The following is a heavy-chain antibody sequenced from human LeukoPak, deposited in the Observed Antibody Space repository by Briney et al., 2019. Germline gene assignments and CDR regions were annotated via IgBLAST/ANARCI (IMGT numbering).Heavy chain of an antibody. CDR1: GYTFTGYY. CDR2: INPNSGGT. J-gene: IGHJ4*02. V-gene: IGHV1-2*02. Sequence: ASVKVSCKASGYTFTGYYMHWVRQAPGQGLEWMGWINPNSGGTNYAQKFQGRVTMTRDTSISTAYMELSRLRSDDTAVYYCARGVDTAVEPPFDYWGQGTLVTVSS. CDR3: ARGVDTAVEPPFDY. D-gene: IGHD5-18*01.